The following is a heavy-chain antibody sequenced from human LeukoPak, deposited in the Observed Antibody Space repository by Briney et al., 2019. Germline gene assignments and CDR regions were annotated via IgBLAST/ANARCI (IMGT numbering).Heavy chain of an antibody. CDR3: AKGDDFWSGYSDY. CDR2: ISGSGGST. D-gene: IGHD3-3*01. CDR1: GFTFSSYA. J-gene: IGHJ4*02. Sequence: GGSLRLSGAASGFTFSSYAMSWVRQAPGKGLEWVSAISGSGGSTYYADSVKGRFTISRDNSKNTLYLQMNSLRAEDTAVYYCAKGDDFWSGYSDYWGQGTLVTVSS. V-gene: IGHV3-23*01.